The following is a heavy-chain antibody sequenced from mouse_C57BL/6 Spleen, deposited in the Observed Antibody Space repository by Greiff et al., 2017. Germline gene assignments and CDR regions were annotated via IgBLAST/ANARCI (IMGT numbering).Heavy chain of an antibody. D-gene: IGHD4-1*01. CDR3: VRQGLGRGYFGC. Sequence: EVHLVESGGGLVQPKGSLKLSCAASGFSFNTYAMNWVRQAPGKGLEWVARIRSKSNNYATYYADTGKDRLTISRDDSESMLYLQMNNLKTADTAMDYCVRQGLGRGYFGCWGKGTTLTVSS. V-gene: IGHV10-1*01. CDR1: GFSFNTYA. J-gene: IGHJ2*01. CDR2: IRSKSNNYAT.